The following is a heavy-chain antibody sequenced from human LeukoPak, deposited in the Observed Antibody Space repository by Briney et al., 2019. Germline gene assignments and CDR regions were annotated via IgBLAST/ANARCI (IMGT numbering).Heavy chain of an antibody. D-gene: IGHD1-26*01. CDR1: GDTFSSYA. CDR3: ARSKWEPLYYFDY. J-gene: IGHJ4*02. V-gene: IGHV1-69*06. Sequence: SVKVSCKASGDTFSSYAINWVRQAPGQGPEWMGRIIPIFAATSYAQKFQGRVTITADKSTSTAYMELRRLRSEDTVVYYCARSKWEPLYYFDYWGQGTLVTVSS. CDR2: IIPIFAAT.